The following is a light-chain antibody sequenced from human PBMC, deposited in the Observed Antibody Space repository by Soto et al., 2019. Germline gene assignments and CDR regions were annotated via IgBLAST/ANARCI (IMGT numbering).Light chain of an antibody. V-gene: IGKV3-20*01. CDR2: GTS. J-gene: IGKJ1*01. Sequence: EIVLTQSPGTLSLSPGVRVTLSCRASQTVASNFLAWYQQKPGQAPRLLIYGTSSRAAAIPDRFSGRGSGTDFTLSISRLEPEDVAVYYCQQYGGAPRTFGQGTKVEIK. CDR1: QTVASNF. CDR3: QQYGGAPRT.